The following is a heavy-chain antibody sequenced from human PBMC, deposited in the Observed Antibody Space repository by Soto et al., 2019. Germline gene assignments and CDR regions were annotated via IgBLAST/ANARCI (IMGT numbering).Heavy chain of an antibody. J-gene: IGHJ6*03. Sequence: SETLSLTCTVSGGSISSYYWSWIRQPPGKRLEWIGYIYYSGSTNYNPSLKSRVTISVDTSKNQFSLKLSSVTAADTAVYYCARAASDYYYYYMDVWGKGTTVTVSS. CDR1: GGSISSYY. CDR3: ARAASDYYYYYMDV. CDR2: IYYSGST. V-gene: IGHV4-59*01.